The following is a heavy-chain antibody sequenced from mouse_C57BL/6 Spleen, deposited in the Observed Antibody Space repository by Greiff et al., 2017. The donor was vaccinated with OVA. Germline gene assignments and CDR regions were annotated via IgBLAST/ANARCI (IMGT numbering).Heavy chain of an antibody. Sequence: DVMLVESGGDLVKPGGSLKLSCAASGFTFSSYGMSWVRQTPDKRLEWVATISSGGSYTYYPDSVKGRFTISRDNAKNTLYLQMSSLKSEDTAMYYCARQEVATDYWGQGTTLTVSS. CDR2: ISSGGSYT. CDR1: GFTFSSYG. D-gene: IGHD1-1*01. J-gene: IGHJ2*01. CDR3: ARQEVATDY. V-gene: IGHV5-6*02.